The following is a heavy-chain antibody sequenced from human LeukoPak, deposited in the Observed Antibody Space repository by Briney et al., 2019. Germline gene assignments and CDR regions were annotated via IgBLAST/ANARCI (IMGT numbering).Heavy chain of an antibody. CDR2: IGTSSTTI. Sequence: GGSLRLSCAASGFTFSSYSMNWVRQAPGKGLEWVSNIGTSSTTIYYADSVKGRFTISRDNAKNSLYLQMNSLRAEDTAVYYCAKTSSYLAATRGWFDPWGQGTLVTVSS. V-gene: IGHV3-48*01. CDR1: GFTFSSYS. D-gene: IGHD2-15*01. J-gene: IGHJ5*02. CDR3: AKTSSYLAATRGWFDP.